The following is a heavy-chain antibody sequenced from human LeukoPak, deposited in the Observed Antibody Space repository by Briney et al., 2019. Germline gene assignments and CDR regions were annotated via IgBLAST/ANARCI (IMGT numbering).Heavy chain of an antibody. J-gene: IGHJ4*02. Sequence: GGSLRLSCAGSGFALKSYSLSWVRQAPGKGLEWVSSISSTSAYIYYADSVKGRFTISRDNAKNSLYLQMNSLRAEDTAVYYCARVMDYSNYLDYWGQGTLVTVSS. CDR3: ARVMDYSNYLDY. D-gene: IGHD4-11*01. CDR1: GFALKSYS. V-gene: IGHV3-21*01. CDR2: ISSTSAYI.